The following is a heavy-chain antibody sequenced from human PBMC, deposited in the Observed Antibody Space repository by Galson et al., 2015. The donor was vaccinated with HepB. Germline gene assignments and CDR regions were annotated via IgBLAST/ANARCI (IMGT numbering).Heavy chain of an antibody. V-gene: IGHV4-4*07. J-gene: IGHJ4*01. CDR1: GGSINGYY. D-gene: IGHD2-2*01. CDR2: IYVGGST. CDR3: ARDRRGGNYCRSTTSCSYFDY. Sequence: LSLTCIVSGGSINGYYWSWIRQPAGKGLEWIGRIYVGGSTSDNPSLKSRVTMSAGTSKNQLSLKLTSVTAADTAVYYCARDRRGGNYCRSTTSCSYFDYWGHGALVTVSS.